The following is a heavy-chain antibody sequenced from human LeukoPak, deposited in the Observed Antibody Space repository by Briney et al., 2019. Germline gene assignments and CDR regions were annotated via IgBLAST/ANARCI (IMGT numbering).Heavy chain of an antibody. CDR2: IDRSGNTK. Sequence: GGSLRLSCAASGFAFSNYYMSWIRQAPGQGLEWISYIDRSGNTKYYADSMKGRLTISRDNAKNSLLLQVNSLRAEDTAVYYCAREFSYGTDWGQGTLVIVSS. V-gene: IGHV3-11*01. J-gene: IGHJ4*02. CDR1: GFAFSNYY. CDR3: AREFSYGTD. D-gene: IGHD5-18*01.